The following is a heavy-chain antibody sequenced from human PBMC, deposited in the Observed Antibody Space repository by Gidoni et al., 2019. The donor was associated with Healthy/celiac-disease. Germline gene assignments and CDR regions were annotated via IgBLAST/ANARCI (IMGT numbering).Heavy chain of an antibody. Sequence: QVQLVESGGRLFKHAGSLRPSCAASAFTFSYYYRCWTLRAPGKGLEWVSYISSSGSTIYYADSVKGRFSISRDNAKNSLYLQMNSLRAEDTAVYYCARDREARGEMATIPWDYYYGMDVWGQGTTVTVSS. CDR3: ARDREARGEMATIPWDYYYGMDV. CDR1: AFTFSYYY. D-gene: IGHD5-12*01. CDR2: ISSSGSTI. V-gene: IGHV3-11*01. J-gene: IGHJ6*02.